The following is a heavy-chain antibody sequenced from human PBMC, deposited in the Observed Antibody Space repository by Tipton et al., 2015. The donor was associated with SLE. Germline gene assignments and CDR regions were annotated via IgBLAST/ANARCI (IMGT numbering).Heavy chain of an antibody. V-gene: IGHV4-34*01. CDR2: INHSGST. J-gene: IGHJ4*02. Sequence: TLSLTCAVYGGSFSGYYWSWIRQPPGKGLEWIGEINHSGSTNYNPSLKSRVTISVDTSKNQFSLKLSSVTAADTAVYYCARDHGSSGHYFDYWGQGTLVTVSS. CDR1: GGSFSGYY. CDR3: ARDHGSSGHYFDY. D-gene: IGHD6-6*01.